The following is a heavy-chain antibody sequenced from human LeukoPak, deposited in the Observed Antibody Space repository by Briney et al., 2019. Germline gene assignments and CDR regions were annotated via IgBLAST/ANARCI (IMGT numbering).Heavy chain of an antibody. J-gene: IGHJ4*02. V-gene: IGHV4-59*01. D-gene: IGHD1-26*01. Sequence: SETLSLTCTVSGGSISSYYWSWIRQPPGKGLEWIGYIYYSGSTNYNPSLKSRVTISVDTSKNQFSLKLSSVTPADTAVYYCARVYSGSYHYWGQGTLVTVSS. CDR3: ARVYSGSYHY. CDR1: GGSISSYY. CDR2: IYYSGST.